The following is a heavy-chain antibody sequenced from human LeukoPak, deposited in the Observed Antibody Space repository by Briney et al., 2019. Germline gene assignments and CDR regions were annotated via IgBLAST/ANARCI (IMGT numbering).Heavy chain of an antibody. CDR3: TRDILTGYYQPDY. D-gene: IGHD3-9*01. J-gene: IGHJ4*02. CDR2: IRSKAYGGVT. V-gene: IGHV3-49*04. CDR1: GFTFGDYA. Sequence: GRSLRLSCTASGFTFGDYAISWVRQAPGKGLEWVGFIRSKAYGGVTEYGASVKGRFTISRDDSKSIAYLQMNSLKTEDTAVYYCTRDILTGYYQPDYWGQGTLVTVSS.